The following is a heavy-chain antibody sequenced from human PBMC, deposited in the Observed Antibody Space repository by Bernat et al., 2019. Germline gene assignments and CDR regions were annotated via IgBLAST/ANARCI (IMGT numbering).Heavy chain of an antibody. Sequence: QVQLVQSGAEVMKPGASVKVSCKASGYTFISYGISWVRQAPGQGLEWMGWISAYNGNTNYAQKLQGRVTMTTDTSTSTSYLELRSLRSDDTAVYYCARATYYYDSSGYYYERFDYWGQGTLVTVSS. CDR2: ISAYNGNT. V-gene: IGHV1-18*01. CDR3: ARATYYYDSSGYYYERFDY. CDR1: GYTFISYG. D-gene: IGHD3-22*01. J-gene: IGHJ4*02.